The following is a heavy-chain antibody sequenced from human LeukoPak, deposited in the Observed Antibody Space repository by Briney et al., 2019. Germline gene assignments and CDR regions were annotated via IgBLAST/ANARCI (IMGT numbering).Heavy chain of an antibody. D-gene: IGHD2-15*01. V-gene: IGHV4-34*01. Sequence: SETLSLTCAVCGGSFSGYYWSWIRQPPGKGLEWIGEINHSGSTNYNPSLKSRVTISVDTSKNQFSLKLSSVTAADTAVYYCAGEVAGVAQIFDYWGQGTLVTVSS. CDR1: GGSFSGYY. J-gene: IGHJ4*02. CDR2: INHSGST. CDR3: AGEVAGVAQIFDY.